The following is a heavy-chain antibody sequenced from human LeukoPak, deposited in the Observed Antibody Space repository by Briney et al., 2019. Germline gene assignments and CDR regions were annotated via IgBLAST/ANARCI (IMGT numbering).Heavy chain of an antibody. J-gene: IGHJ6*02. D-gene: IGHD1-26*01. V-gene: IGHV3-11*01. Sequence: PGGSPRLSCAASGFTFSDYYMTWIRQAPGKGLEWVSYISGVASDIYYGDSVKGRFTISRDNAKNSVYLQMNSLRAEDTAVYYCARGGALGMDVWGQGTTVTVSS. CDR3: ARGGALGMDV. CDR2: ISGVASDI. CDR1: GFTFSDYY.